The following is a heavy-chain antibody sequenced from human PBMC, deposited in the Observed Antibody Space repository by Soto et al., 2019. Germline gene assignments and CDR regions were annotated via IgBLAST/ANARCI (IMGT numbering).Heavy chain of an antibody. CDR1: GGSISSYY. J-gene: IGHJ4*02. CDR2: IYYSGST. V-gene: IGHV4-59*08. D-gene: IGHD4-17*01. CDR3: ARWVGLPPKAYYFDY. Sequence: SETLSLTCTVSGGSISSYYWSWIRQPPGKGLEWIGYIYYSGSTNYNPSLKSRVTISVDTSKNQFSLKLSSVTAADTAVYYCARWVGLPPKAYYFDYWGQGTLVTVSS.